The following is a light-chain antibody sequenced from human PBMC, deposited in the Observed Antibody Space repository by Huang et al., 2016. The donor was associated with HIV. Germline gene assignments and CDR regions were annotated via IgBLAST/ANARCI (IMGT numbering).Light chain of an antibody. J-gene: IGKJ3*01. CDR2: DTS. Sequence: EIVLTQSPVTLSLSPGERATLSCRASQSAGKYLAWYQQKPGQAPRFLIYDTSNRASGIPARFNGSGSGTDFTLTISSLEPDDFAVYYCQQRSDWLFTFGPGTKVDIK. CDR1: QSAGKY. CDR3: QQRSDWLFT. V-gene: IGKV3-11*01.